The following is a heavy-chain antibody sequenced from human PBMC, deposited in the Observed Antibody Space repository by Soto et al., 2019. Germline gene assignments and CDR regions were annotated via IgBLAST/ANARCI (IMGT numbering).Heavy chain of an antibody. CDR3: ARGWYPDY. CDR1: GGSFSDYY. J-gene: IGHJ4*02. D-gene: IGHD6-13*01. CDR2: INHSGST. V-gene: IGHV4-34*01. Sequence: QVQLQQWGAGLLKPSETLSLTCAVYGGSFSDYYWSWIRQLPRKGLEWLGEINHSGSTNYNPCLKIRVTITVDTSKNQFSLKLSSVTAADTAVYYCARGWYPDYWGQGTLVTVSS.